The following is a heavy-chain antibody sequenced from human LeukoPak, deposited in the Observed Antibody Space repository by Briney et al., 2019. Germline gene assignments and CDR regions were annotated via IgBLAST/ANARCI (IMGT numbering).Heavy chain of an antibody. CDR3: ARSSITMIVVVS. CDR2: ISSSSNTI. J-gene: IGHJ4*02. CDR1: GFTFSTYS. V-gene: IGHV3-48*04. Sequence: PGGSLRLSCAASGFTFSTYSVNWVRQAPGKGLEWVSYISSSSNTIHYADSVEGRFTISRDNAKNSLYLQMNNLRAEDTAVYYCARSSITMIVVVSWGQGTLVTVSS. D-gene: IGHD3-22*01.